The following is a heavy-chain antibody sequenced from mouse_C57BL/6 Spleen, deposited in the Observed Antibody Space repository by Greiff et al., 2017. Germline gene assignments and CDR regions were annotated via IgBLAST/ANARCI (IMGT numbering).Heavy chain of an antibody. CDR1: GFTFSDYG. Sequence: EVQLVESGGGLVKPGGSLKLSCAASGFTFSDYGMHWVRQAPEKGLEWVAYISSGSSTIYYADTVKGRFTISRDNAKNTLFLQMTSLRSEATAMYYCARGNYYGSPWYFDVWGTGTTVTVSS. CDR2: ISSGSSTI. CDR3: ARGNYYGSPWYFDV. V-gene: IGHV5-17*01. D-gene: IGHD1-1*01. J-gene: IGHJ1*03.